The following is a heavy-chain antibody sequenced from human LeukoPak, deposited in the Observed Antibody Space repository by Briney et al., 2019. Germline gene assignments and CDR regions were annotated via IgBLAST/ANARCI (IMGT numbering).Heavy chain of an antibody. CDR3: AKVKDYYDSGGYYFDY. V-gene: IGHV3-9*01. Sequence: GGSLRLSCAASGFTFDDYAMHWVRQAPGKGLEWVSGISWNSGSIGYADSVKGRFTISRDNAKNSLYLQMNSLRAEDTALYYCAKVKDYYDSGGYYFDYWGQGTLVTVSS. CDR2: ISWNSGSI. J-gene: IGHJ4*02. D-gene: IGHD3-22*01. CDR1: GFTFDDYA.